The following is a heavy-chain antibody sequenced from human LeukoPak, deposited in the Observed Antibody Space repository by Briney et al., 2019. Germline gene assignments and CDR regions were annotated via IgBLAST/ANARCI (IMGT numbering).Heavy chain of an antibody. CDR2: IYYSGST. J-gene: IGHJ5*02. CDR1: GGSISSDY. CDR3: ARDLGGANWFDP. V-gene: IGHV4-59*01. D-gene: IGHD1-26*01. Sequence: SETLSLTCTVSGGSISSDYWSWVRQPPGKGLEWIGYIYYSGSTNYNLSLKSRVTISVDTSKNQFSLKLSSVTAADTAVYYCARDLGGANWFDPWGQGTLSPSPQ.